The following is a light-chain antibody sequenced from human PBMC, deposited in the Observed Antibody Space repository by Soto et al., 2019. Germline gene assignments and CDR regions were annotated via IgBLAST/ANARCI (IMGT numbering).Light chain of an antibody. V-gene: IGKV3-11*01. CDR1: QSVSSY. Sequence: EIVLTQSPATLSLSPGERATLSCRASQSVSSYLAWYQQRPGQAPRLLIYDTSNRATGIPARFSGSGSGTDFTLTISSLEPEDFAVYYCQQRSNWPRTFGQWTKVEFK. J-gene: IGKJ1*01. CDR2: DTS. CDR3: QQRSNWPRT.